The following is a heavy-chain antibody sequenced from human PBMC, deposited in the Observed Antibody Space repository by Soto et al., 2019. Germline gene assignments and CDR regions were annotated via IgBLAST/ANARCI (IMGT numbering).Heavy chain of an antibody. CDR1: GYTFTSYG. J-gene: IGHJ4*02. Sequence: QVQLVQSGAEVKKPGASVKVSCKASGYTFTSYGISWVRQAPGQGLEWMGWISAYNGNTNYAQKLQGRVTMTTDTXTXXAYMELRSLRSDDTAVYYCARVPYSSSRKTSLFDYWGQGTLVTVSS. V-gene: IGHV1-18*01. D-gene: IGHD6-13*01. CDR3: ARVPYSSSRKTSLFDY. CDR2: ISAYNGNT.